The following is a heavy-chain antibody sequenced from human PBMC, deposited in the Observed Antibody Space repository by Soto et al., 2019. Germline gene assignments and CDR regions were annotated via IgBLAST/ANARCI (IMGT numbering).Heavy chain of an antibody. J-gene: IGHJ6*02. Sequence: HTLSLTCVISGDSVSSNSATWNWIRQSPSRGLEWLGRTLYRSKWYNNYAPSVKSRITINPDTSKNKFSLHLNSVTPEDTAIYCCARPGDYDFWGTYTGKFMDVWGQGTTVTVSS. CDR2: TLYRSKWYN. V-gene: IGHV6-1*01. D-gene: IGHD3-3*01. CDR1: GDSVSSNSAT. CDR3: ARPGDYDFWGTYTGKFMDV.